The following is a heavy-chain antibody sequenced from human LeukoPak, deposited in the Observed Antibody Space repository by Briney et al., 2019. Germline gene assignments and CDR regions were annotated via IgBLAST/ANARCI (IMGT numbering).Heavy chain of an antibody. CDR3: AKDGRVGKPYYYYYYMDV. CDR2: ISYDGSNK. J-gene: IGHJ6*03. V-gene: IGHV3-30*18. Sequence: GGSLRLSCAASGLTFSSYGMHWVRQAPGKGLEWVAVISYDGSNKYYADSVKGRFTISRDNSKNTLYLQMNSLRAEDTALYYCAKDGRVGKPYYYYYYMDVWGKGTTVTVSS. CDR1: GLTFSSYG. D-gene: IGHD7-27*01.